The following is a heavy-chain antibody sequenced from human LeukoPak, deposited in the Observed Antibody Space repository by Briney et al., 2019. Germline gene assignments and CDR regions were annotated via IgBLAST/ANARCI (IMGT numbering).Heavy chain of an antibody. Sequence: PGGSLRLSCAASGFIFSNYWMSWVRQAPGKGLEWVANIKQDGSEKYYVDSVKGRFTISRDNAKSSLYLQMNSLRGEDTAVYYCVGGWRSDFWGQGTLVTVSS. D-gene: IGHD3-16*01. J-gene: IGHJ4*02. CDR3: VGGWRSDF. V-gene: IGHV3-7*01. CDR1: GFIFSNYW. CDR2: IKQDGSEK.